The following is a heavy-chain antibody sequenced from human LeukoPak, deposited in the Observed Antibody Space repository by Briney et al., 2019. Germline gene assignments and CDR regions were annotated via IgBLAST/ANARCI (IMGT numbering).Heavy chain of an antibody. CDR1: GYTFTSYD. Sequence: ASVKASCKASGYTFTSYDISWVRQATGQGLEWLGWMNSNSGNTGYAQKFQGRVTMTRDTSISTAYMELSSLRSEDTAVYYCARGDRISHCLDYWGQGTLVTVSS. CDR2: MNSNSGNT. J-gene: IGHJ4*02. V-gene: IGHV1-8*01. CDR3: ARGDRISHCLDY.